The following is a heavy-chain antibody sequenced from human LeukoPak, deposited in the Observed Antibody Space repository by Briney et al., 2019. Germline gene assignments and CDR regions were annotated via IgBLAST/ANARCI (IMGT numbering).Heavy chain of an antibody. Sequence: PGGSLRLSCAASGFTFSSYEMNWVRQAPGKGLEWVSYISSSGSTIYYADSVKGRFTISRDNAKNSLYLQMNSLRAEDTAVYYCARDRWLHGVFDYWGQGTLVTVSS. V-gene: IGHV3-48*03. D-gene: IGHD5-24*01. CDR1: GFTFSSYE. CDR2: ISSSGSTI. J-gene: IGHJ4*02. CDR3: ARDRWLHGVFDY.